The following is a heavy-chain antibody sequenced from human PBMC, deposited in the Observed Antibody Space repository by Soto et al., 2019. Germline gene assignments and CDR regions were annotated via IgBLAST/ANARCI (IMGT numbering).Heavy chain of an antibody. Sequence: GGSLRLSCAASGFIFSGYGMHWVRQTPGKGLHWVAVISNDGRNKYYAGSVQGRLTISRDNSKNTLYLQMNSLRPDDTAVYFCAKDIDLGSIYVSSAYLIRNWGQGTLVTVSS. CDR2: ISNDGRNK. CDR3: AKDIDLGSIYVSSAYLIRN. J-gene: IGHJ4*02. D-gene: IGHD3-22*01. CDR1: GFIFSGYG. V-gene: IGHV3-30*18.